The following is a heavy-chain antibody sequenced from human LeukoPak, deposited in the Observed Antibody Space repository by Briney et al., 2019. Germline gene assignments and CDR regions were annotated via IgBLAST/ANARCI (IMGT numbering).Heavy chain of an antibody. V-gene: IGHV3-30*02. Sequence: GGSLRLSCAASGFVFSDYGMHWVRQAPGKGLEWVAFVRYDGSNEYYADSMKGRFTISRDNSKNTLYLQMNNLRAEETAIYYCGKDGSSDALDIWGQGTMVTVSS. J-gene: IGHJ3*02. CDR3: GKDGSSDALDI. CDR2: VRYDGSNE. CDR1: GFVFSDYG. D-gene: IGHD3-10*01.